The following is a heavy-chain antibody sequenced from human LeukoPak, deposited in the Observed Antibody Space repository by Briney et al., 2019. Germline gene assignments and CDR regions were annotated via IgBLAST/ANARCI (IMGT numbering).Heavy chain of an antibody. CDR1: GFTFSSYS. Sequence: EAGGSLRLSCAASGFTFSSYSMNWVGQAPGKGLEWVSSISSSSSYIYYADSVKGRFTISRDNAKNSLYLQMNSLRAEDTAVYYCARDCFPYYYGSGSFLGFDPWGQGTLVTVSS. D-gene: IGHD3-10*01. CDR3: ARDCFPYYYGSGSFLGFDP. CDR2: ISSSSSYI. V-gene: IGHV3-21*01. J-gene: IGHJ5*02.